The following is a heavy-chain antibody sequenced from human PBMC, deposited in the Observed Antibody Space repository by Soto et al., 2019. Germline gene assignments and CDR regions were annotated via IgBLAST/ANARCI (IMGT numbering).Heavy chain of an antibody. CDR2: INPNSGGT. Sequence: ASVKVSCKASGYTFTGYYMHWVRQAPGQGLEWMGWINPNSGGTNYAQKFQGRVTMTRDMSISTAYMELSRLRSDDTAVYYCARTYYDFARGMDVWGQGTTVTVSS. V-gene: IGHV1-2*02. D-gene: IGHD3-3*01. CDR1: GYTFTGYY. J-gene: IGHJ6*02. CDR3: ARTYYDFARGMDV.